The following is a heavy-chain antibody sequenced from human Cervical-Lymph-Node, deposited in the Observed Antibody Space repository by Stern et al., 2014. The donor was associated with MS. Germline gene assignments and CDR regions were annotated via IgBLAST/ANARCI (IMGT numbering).Heavy chain of an antibody. D-gene: IGHD3/OR15-3a*01. CDR1: GYTLTSYG. CDR3: ARDAALFGRNPLDY. J-gene: IGHJ4*02. V-gene: IGHV1-18*01. CDR2: ISAYNGNT. Sequence: VQLVQSGAEVKKPGASVKVSCKASGYTLTSYGISWVRQAPGQGPEWRGWISAYNGNTNYAQKLQCRVTMTTDTSTSTAYMELRSLRSDDTAVYYCARDAALFGRNPLDYWGQGTLVTVSS.